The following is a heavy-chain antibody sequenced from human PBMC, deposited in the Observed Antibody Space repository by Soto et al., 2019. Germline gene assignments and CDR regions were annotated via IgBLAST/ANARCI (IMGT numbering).Heavy chain of an antibody. CDR2: IKQDGSEK. CDR3: LTDTVVAAFDYYYYYGMDV. J-gene: IGHJ6*02. Sequence: GGSLRLSCAASGFTFSSYWMSWVRQAPGKGLEWVANIKQDGSEKYYVDSVKGRFTISRDNAKNSLYLQMNSLRAEDTAVYYCLTDTVVAAFDYYYYYGMDVWGQGTTVTVSS. V-gene: IGHV3-7*01. D-gene: IGHD2-15*01. CDR1: GFTFSSYW.